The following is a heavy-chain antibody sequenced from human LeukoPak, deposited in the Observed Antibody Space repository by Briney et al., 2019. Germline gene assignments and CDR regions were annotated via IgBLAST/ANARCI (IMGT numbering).Heavy chain of an antibody. J-gene: IGHJ4*02. CDR3: ARSYGDYGMTFDY. Sequence: SQTLSLTCTVSGGSISSGSYYWSRIRQPAGKGLEWFGRIYTSGSTNYNPSLKSRVTISVDTSKNQFSLKLSSVTAADTAVYYCARSYGDYGMTFDYWGQGTLVTVSS. CDR1: GGSISSGSYY. V-gene: IGHV4-61*02. D-gene: IGHD4-17*01. CDR2: IYTSGST.